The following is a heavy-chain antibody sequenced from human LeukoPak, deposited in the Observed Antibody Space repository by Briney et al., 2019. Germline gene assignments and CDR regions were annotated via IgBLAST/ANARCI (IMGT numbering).Heavy chain of an antibody. CDR3: ARGSYGSGSYSSYYYMDV. Sequence: SVKVSCKASGGTFSGYAISWVRQAPGQGLEWMGGIIPIFGTANYAQKFQGRVTITADESTSTAYMELSSLRSEDTAVYYCARGSYGSGSYSSYYYMDVWGKGTTVTVSS. D-gene: IGHD3-10*01. V-gene: IGHV1-69*01. J-gene: IGHJ6*03. CDR2: IIPIFGTA. CDR1: GGTFSGYA.